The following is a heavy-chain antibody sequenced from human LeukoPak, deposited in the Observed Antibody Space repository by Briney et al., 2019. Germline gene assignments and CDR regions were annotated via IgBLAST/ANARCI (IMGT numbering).Heavy chain of an antibody. CDR3: ARDWGDIMVYAPSHHSYYGMDV. J-gene: IGHJ6*02. CDR2: IWYDGSNK. Sequence: GGSLRLSCAASGFTFSSYGMHWVRQAPGKGLEWMAVIWYDGSNKYYADSVKGRFTISRDNSKNTLYLQMNSLRAEDTAVYYCARDWGDIMVYAPSHHSYYGMDVWGQGTTVTVSS. D-gene: IGHD2-8*01. V-gene: IGHV3-33*01. CDR1: GFTFSSYG.